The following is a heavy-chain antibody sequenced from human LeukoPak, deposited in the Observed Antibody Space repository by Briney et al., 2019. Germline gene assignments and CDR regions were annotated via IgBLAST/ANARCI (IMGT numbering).Heavy chain of an antibody. D-gene: IGHD2-2*02. V-gene: IGHV4-4*07. J-gene: IGHJ5*02. CDR2: IYTSGST. CDR1: GGSISRYY. Sequence: SETLSLTCTVSGGSISRYYWSWIRQPAGKGLEWIGRIYTSGSTNYNPSLKSRVTMSVDTSKNQFSLRLSSVTAADTAVYYCARGGYCSSTSCYKGEWFDPWGQGTLVTVSS. CDR3: ARGGYCSSTSCYKGEWFDP.